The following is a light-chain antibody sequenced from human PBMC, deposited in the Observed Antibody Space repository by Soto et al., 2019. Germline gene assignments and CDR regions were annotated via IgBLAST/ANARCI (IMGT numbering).Light chain of an antibody. Sequence: QSALTQPPSASGSPGQSVTISCTGTSSDVGAYNYVSWYQQYPGKAPKLMIYEVTKRPSGVPDRFSGSKSGNTPPLTVSGLQAGDGADYYCTSYVGNDIWVFGGGTKVTFL. CDR1: SSDVGAYNY. CDR3: TSYVGNDIWV. V-gene: IGLV2-8*01. J-gene: IGLJ3*02. CDR2: EVT.